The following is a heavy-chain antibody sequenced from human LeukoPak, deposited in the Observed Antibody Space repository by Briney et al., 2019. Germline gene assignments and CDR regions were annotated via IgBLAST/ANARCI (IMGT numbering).Heavy chain of an antibody. J-gene: IGHJ5*02. Sequence: ASVKVSCKASGYTFTSYTMNWVRQAPGQGLQWMGWIDTNTGNPTYAQGFTGRFVFSLDTSVSTAYLQISSLEAEDTAVYYCARLTTNWFDPWGQGTLVTVSS. CDR1: GYTFTSYT. D-gene: IGHD1-1*01. CDR3: ARLTTNWFDP. V-gene: IGHV7-4-1*02. CDR2: IDTNTGNP.